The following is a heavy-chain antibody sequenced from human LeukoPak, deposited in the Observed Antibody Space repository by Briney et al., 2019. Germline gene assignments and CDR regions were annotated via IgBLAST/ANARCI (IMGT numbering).Heavy chain of an antibody. V-gene: IGHV4-39*07. J-gene: IGHJ4*02. CDR2: ISYRGST. CDR1: GGSISSISHY. D-gene: IGHD3-22*01. Sequence: PSETLSLTCTVSGGSISSISHYWAGLRQPPGKGLEWIGSISYRGSTSYNLSLKSRVTISIDTSKRQFYLKMNFATTADTAVFYCAREADGYQSDYWGQGILVTVSS. CDR3: AREADGYQSDY.